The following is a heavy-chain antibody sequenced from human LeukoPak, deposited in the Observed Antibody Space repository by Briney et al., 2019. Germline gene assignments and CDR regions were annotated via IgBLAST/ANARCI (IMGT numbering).Heavy chain of an antibody. J-gene: IGHJ5*02. Sequence: SETLSLTCTVSGGSITSGAYFWTWIRQPAGKPLEWIGRIQATGTISYNPSLKSRVSMSLDKSKNQFSLKLTSVTAADTAVYYCARGGGILAWFAPWGPGTQVSVSS. CDR1: GGSITSGAYF. CDR3: ARGGGILAWFAP. V-gene: IGHV4-61*02. CDR2: IQATGTI. D-gene: IGHD3-3*02.